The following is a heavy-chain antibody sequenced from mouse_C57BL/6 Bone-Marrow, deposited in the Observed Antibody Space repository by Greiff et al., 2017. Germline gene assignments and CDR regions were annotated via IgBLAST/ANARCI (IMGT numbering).Heavy chain of an antibody. CDR1: GFSLTSYG. CDR2: IWSGGST. Sequence: QVHVKQSGPGLVQPSQSLSITCTVSGFSLTSYGVHWVRQSPGKGLEWLGVIWSGGSTDYNAAFISRLSISKDNSKSQVFFKMNSLQADDTAIYYCASQTSITTVVALYYYAMDYWGQGTSVTVSS. CDR3: ASQTSITTVVALYYYAMDY. V-gene: IGHV2-2*01. J-gene: IGHJ4*01. D-gene: IGHD1-1*01.